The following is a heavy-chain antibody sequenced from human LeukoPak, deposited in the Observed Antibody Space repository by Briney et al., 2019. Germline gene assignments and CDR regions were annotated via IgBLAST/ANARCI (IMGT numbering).Heavy chain of an antibody. D-gene: IGHD1-1*01. V-gene: IGHV2-5*02. CDR2: IYWDDDK. CDR3: AHTEFGSDWNGRAFDF. CDR1: GFSLTSNPMG. J-gene: IGHJ4*02. Sequence: SGPTLVKPTQTLALTCTFSGFSLTSNPMGVGWIRQSPGKALEWLVVIYWDDDKRYSPSLKSRLIVSKDTSKNQVVLIMTNMDPADTATYYCAHTEFGSDWNGRAFDFWGQGILVTVSS.